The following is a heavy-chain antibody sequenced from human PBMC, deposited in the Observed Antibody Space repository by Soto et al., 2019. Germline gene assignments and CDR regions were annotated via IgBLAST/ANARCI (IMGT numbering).Heavy chain of an antibody. CDR3: ARDRLMATAGTARHYFGLDV. V-gene: IGHV4-31*03. CDR2: IYYSGST. J-gene: IGHJ6*02. Sequence: SETLSLTCTVSGGSIRSGGYYWSWVRQSPRRGLEWIGNIYYSGSTYYNPSLKSRLTISVDTSKNQFSLNLSSVTAADTAVYYCARDRLMATAGTARHYFGLDVWGQGTTVTFSS. CDR1: GGSIRSGGYY. D-gene: IGHD5-18*01.